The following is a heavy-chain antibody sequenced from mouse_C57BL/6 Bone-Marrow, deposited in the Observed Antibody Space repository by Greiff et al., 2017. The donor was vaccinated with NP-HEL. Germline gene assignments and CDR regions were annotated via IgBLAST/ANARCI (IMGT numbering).Heavy chain of an antibody. CDR3: ASLYGNYDY. CDR2: IYPRSGNT. D-gene: IGHD2-1*01. V-gene: IGHV1-81*01. J-gene: IGHJ2*01. Sequence: VQLQQSGAELARPGASVKLSCKASGYTFTSYGISWVKQRTGQGLEWIGEIYPRSGNTYYNEKFKGKATLTADKSSSTAYMELRSLTSEDSAVYFWASLYGNYDYWGKGTLSQSPQ. CDR1: GYTFTSYG.